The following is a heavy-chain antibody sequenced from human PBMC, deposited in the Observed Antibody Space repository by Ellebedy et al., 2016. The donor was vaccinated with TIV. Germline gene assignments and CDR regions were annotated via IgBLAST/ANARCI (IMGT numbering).Heavy chain of an antibody. CDR1: GGTFSSYA. J-gene: IGHJ4*02. V-gene: IGHV1-69*13. Sequence: SVKVSXKASGGTFSSYAISWVRQAPGQGLEWMGGIIPIFGTANYAQKFQGRVTITADESTSTAYMELSSLRSEDTAVYYCARGFTSSSWYGNIAYWGQGTLVTVSS. CDR2: IIPIFGTA. D-gene: IGHD6-13*01. CDR3: ARGFTSSSWYGNIAY.